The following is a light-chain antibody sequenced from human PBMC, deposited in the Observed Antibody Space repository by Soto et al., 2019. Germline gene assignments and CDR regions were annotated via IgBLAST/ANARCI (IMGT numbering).Light chain of an antibody. CDR3: QQSYSTPRLT. CDR1: QSISIY. Sequence: DIQMTQSPSSLSASVGDRVTITCRASQSISIYLNWYQQKPGKAPKLLIYAASSLQSGVPSRFSGSGSGIDFTLTISSLQPEDFATYYCQQSYSTPRLTFGGGTKVEIK. CDR2: AAS. J-gene: IGKJ4*01. V-gene: IGKV1-39*01.